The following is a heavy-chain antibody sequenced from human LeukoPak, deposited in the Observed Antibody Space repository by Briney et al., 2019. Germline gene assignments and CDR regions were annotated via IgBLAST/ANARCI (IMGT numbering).Heavy chain of an antibody. Sequence: GGSLRLSCAASGLTFSSYGMHWVRQAPGKGLERVAFIWYDGAGKSYADSVKDRFTISRDNSKNTLYLQMNSLRAEDTAVYYCARSGRGWLQFDYFDYWGQGTLVTVSS. CDR3: ARSGRGWLQFDYFDY. D-gene: IGHD5-24*01. CDR2: IWYDGAGK. J-gene: IGHJ4*02. CDR1: GLTFSSYG. V-gene: IGHV3-33*01.